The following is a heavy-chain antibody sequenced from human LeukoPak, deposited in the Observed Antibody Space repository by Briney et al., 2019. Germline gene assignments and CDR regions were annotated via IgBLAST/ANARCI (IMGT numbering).Heavy chain of an antibody. V-gene: IGHV1-46*01. CDR3: ARIGNANGPDY. CDR2: INPSSGSR. J-gene: IGHJ4*01. D-gene: IGHD1-1*01. CDR1: GYTFTGYY. Sequence: GASVKVSCKASGYTFTGYYVNWFRQAPGQGLEWIGVINPSSGSRNYPPKFQDKITLTRDTSANTAYMQLNSLTSDYTAVYYCARIGNANGPDYPGQGTLVTASS.